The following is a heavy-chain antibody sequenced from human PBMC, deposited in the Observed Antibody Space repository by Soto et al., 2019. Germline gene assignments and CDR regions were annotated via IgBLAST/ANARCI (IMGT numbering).Heavy chain of an antibody. Sequence: GSLRLSCSASGFTFSSYAMHWVRQAQGKGLEYVSSISTNGGSTHYADSVKGRFTISRDNSKNTQYLQMSSLRADDTAVYYCVKGEYYYDSSGYYPFDYWGQGTLVTVSS. CDR3: VKGEYYYDSSGYYPFDY. CDR2: ISTNGGST. CDR1: GFTFSSYA. J-gene: IGHJ4*02. V-gene: IGHV3-64D*06. D-gene: IGHD3-22*01.